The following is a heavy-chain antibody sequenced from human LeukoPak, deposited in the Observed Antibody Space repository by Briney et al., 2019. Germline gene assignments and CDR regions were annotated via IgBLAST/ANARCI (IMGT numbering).Heavy chain of an antibody. J-gene: IGHJ4*02. CDR3: ARGGGEDGYYFDY. Sequence: SETLSLTCAVYGGSFSSYYWSWIRQPPGKGLEWIGEINHSGSTNYNPSLKSRVTISVDTSKNQFSLMLSSVTAADTAVYYCARGGGEDGYYFDYWGQGTLVTVSS. CDR2: INHSGST. CDR1: GGSFSSYY. D-gene: IGHD2-15*01. V-gene: IGHV4-34*01.